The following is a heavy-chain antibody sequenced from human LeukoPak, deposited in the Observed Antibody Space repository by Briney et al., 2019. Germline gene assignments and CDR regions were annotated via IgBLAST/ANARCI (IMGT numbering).Heavy chain of an antibody. CDR1: GFTFNDFA. V-gene: IGHV3-9*03. J-gene: IGHJ4*02. D-gene: IGHD6-19*01. CDR3: AKMSGYTSGWIDY. Sequence: PGRSLRLSCAASGFTFNDFAMHWVRRAPGKGLEWVSGITWNSGRIAYADSVKGRFTISRDNAKNSLYLQMNSLRAEDMALYYCAKMSGYTSGWIDYWGQGALVSVSS. CDR2: ITWNSGRI.